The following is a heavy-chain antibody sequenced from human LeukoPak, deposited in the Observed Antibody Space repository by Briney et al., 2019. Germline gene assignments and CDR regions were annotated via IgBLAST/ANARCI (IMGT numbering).Heavy chain of an antibody. CDR3: ARVALSGSYFEYFQH. CDR2: INHSGST. D-gene: IGHD1-26*01. Sequence: SETLSLTCAVYGGSFSGYYWSWIRQPPGKGLEWIGEINHSGSTNYNPSLKSRVTISVDTSKNQFSLKLSSVTAADTAVYYCARVALSGSYFEYFQHWGQGTLVTVSS. V-gene: IGHV4-34*01. J-gene: IGHJ1*01. CDR1: GGSFSGYY.